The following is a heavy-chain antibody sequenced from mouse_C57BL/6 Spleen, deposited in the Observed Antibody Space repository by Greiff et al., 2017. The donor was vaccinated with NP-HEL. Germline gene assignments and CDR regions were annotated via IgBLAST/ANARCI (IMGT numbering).Heavy chain of an antibody. V-gene: IGHV1-82*01. CDR1: GYAFSSSW. CDR2: IYPGDGDT. CDR3: ASYGYDGCYAY. D-gene: IGHD2-2*01. J-gene: IGHJ3*01. Sequence: VQLQQSGPELVKPGASVKISCKASGYAFSSSWLNWVKQRPGKGLEWIGRIYPGDGDTTYNGKFKDKATLTADKSSSTASMQRGSLTSENSAVYYFASYGYDGCYAYWVQETLVTVAA.